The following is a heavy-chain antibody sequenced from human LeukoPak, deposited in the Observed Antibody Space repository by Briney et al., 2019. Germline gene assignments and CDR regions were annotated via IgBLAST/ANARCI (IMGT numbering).Heavy chain of an antibody. D-gene: IGHD6-13*01. J-gene: IGHJ6*02. CDR2: MNPNSGNT. Sequence: GASVKVSCKASGYTFTSYDINWVRQATGQGLEWMGWMNPNSGNTGYAQKFQGRVTMTRNTSISTAYMELSSLRSEDTAVYYCARMRQPLYYYYGMDVWGQGTTVTVSS. CDR3: ARMRQPLYYYYGMDV. V-gene: IGHV1-8*01. CDR1: GYTFTSYD.